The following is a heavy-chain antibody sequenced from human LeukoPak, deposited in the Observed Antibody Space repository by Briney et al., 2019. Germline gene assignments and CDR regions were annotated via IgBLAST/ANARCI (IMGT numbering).Heavy chain of an antibody. J-gene: IGHJ6*03. V-gene: IGHV7-4-1*02. D-gene: IGHD6-13*01. Sequence: ASAKVSCKASAYTFTGYYMHWVRQAPGQGLEWMGWINTNTGNPTYAQGFTGRFVFSLDTSVSTAYLQISSLKAEDTAVYYCARDQSSSWSYYYYMDVWGKGTTVTVSS. CDR1: AYTFTGYY. CDR2: INTNTGNP. CDR3: ARDQSSSWSYYYYMDV.